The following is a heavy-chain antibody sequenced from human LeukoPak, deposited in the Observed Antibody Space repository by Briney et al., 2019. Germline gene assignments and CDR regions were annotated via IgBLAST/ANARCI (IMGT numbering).Heavy chain of an antibody. J-gene: IGHJ4*02. CDR3: ARDVRRYYDILTGLNPTGFDY. Sequence: GGSLGLSCAASGFTFSSCAMNWVRQAPGKGLEWVSYISSSGGTIYYTDSVKGRFTISRDNAKNSPYLQMNSLRAGDTAVYYCARDVRRYYDILTGLNPTGFDYWGQGTLVTVSS. CDR1: GFTFSSCA. CDR2: ISSSGGTI. V-gene: IGHV3-48*03. D-gene: IGHD3-9*01.